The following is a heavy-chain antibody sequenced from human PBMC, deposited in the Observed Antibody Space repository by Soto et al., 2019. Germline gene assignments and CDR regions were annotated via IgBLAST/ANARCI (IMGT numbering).Heavy chain of an antibody. CDR2: ISGSGGST. J-gene: IGHJ6*02. Sequence: GGSLRLSCAASGFTLSSYAMSWVRQAPGKGLKWVSAISGSGGSTYYADSVKVRFTISRDNSKNTLYLQINSLRAEDTAVYYCALTRFGGTSYYYYYGMDVWVQGTTVTVSS. CDR1: GFTLSSYA. CDR3: ALTRFGGTSYYYYYGMDV. V-gene: IGHV3-23*01. D-gene: IGHD2-15*01.